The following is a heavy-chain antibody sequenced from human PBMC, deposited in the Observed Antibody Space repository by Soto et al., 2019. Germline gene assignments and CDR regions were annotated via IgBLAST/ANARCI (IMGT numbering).Heavy chain of an antibody. V-gene: IGHV1-46*01. CDR3: ARATYCGGDCYFFDY. CDR2: INPSGDST. CDR1: GNTFTIYY. D-gene: IGHD2-21*02. J-gene: IGHJ4*02. Sequence: QVVQSGAEVKKPGASVKISCKASGNTFTIYYIHWVRQAPGQGLEWMGIINPSGDSTSYAQKFQGRVTMTRDTSTSPVYMDLSSLRSEDTAVYYCARATYCGGDCYFFDYWGQGTLVTVSS.